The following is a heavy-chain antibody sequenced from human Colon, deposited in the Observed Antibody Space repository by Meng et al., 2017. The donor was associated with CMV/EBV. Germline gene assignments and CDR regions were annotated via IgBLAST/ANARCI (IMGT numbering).Heavy chain of an antibody. Sequence: QVPMEQSRAEVKKPGTSVKVSFKTSGYTFSDYHRHCVRQAPGQALGWMGWINANSGATDSAQKFQGRFTMTRDTSITTVYMELSSLRSDDTAVYYCARDPSGSRVPCDYWGQGSLVTVSS. CDR1: GYTFSDYH. D-gene: IGHD1-26*01. V-gene: IGHV1-2*02. CDR3: ARDPSGSRVPCDY. CDR2: INANSGAT. J-gene: IGHJ4*02.